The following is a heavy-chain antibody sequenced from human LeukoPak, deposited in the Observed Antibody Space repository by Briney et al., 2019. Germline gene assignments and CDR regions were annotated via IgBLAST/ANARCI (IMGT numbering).Heavy chain of an antibody. CDR3: PRHRIAVAGLNYYYYMDV. D-gene: IGHD6-19*01. CDR1: GYSFTSYW. CDR2: IYPGDSDT. Sequence: GESLKISCKGSGYSFTSYWIVWVRQMPGKGLEGMGIIYPGDSDTRYSPSFQGQVTISADKSISTAYLQWSSLKASDTAMYYCPRHRIAVAGLNYYYYMDVWGKGTTVTVSS. J-gene: IGHJ6*03. V-gene: IGHV5-51*01.